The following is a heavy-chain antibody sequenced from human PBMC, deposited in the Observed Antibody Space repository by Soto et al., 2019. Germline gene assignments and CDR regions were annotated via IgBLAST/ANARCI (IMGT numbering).Heavy chain of an antibody. V-gene: IGHV3-23*01. CDR3: AKCGVDYDILTGYYANNWFDP. J-gene: IGHJ5*02. CDR1: GFTFSSYA. CDR2: ISGSGGST. D-gene: IGHD3-9*01. Sequence: PGGSLRLSCAASGFTFSSYAMSWVRQAPGKGLEWVSAISGSGGSTYYADSVKGRFTISRDNSKNTLYLQMNSLRAEDTAVYYCAKCGVDYDILTGYYANNWFDPWGQGTLVTVSS.